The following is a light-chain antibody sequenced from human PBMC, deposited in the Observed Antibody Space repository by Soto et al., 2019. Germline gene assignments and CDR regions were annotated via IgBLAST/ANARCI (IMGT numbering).Light chain of an antibody. V-gene: IGKV3-15*01. Sequence: EIVMTQSPATLSVSPGERATLSCRASQSVSSNLAWYQQKPGQAPRLLIYGASTRATGIPARFSGSGSGTDFTLTISSLQSEDFAVYYCQQYNNWRPLFGQGTKVEIK. CDR2: GAS. CDR3: QQYNNWRPL. CDR1: QSVSSN. J-gene: IGKJ1*01.